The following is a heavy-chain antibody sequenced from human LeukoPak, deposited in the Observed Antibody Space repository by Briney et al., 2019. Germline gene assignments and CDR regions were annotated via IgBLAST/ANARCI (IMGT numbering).Heavy chain of an antibody. V-gene: IGHV3-7*01. Sequence: GGSLRLSCAASGFTFSSYSMNWVRQAPGKGLEWVANIKQDGSEKYYVDSVKGRFTISRDNAKNSLYLQMNSLRAEDTAVYYCARAGKSSEGYWGQGTLVTVSS. CDR3: ARAGKSSEGY. CDR1: GFTFSSYS. D-gene: IGHD3-10*01. J-gene: IGHJ4*02. CDR2: IKQDGSEK.